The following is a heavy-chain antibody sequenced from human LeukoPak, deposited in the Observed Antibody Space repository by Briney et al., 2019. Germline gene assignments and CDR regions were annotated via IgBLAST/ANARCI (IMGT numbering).Heavy chain of an antibody. J-gene: IGHJ6*02. CDR2: ISYDGSNK. Sequence: GGSLRLSCVASGFSFSGYGIHWVRQAPGKGLEWVAVISYDGSNKYYADSVKGRFTVSRDNSKNTLYLQMNSLRAEDTAVYYCAREDFGVVTVYYGMDVWGQGTTVTVSS. V-gene: IGHV3-30*03. CDR1: GFSFSGYG. D-gene: IGHD3-3*01. CDR3: AREDFGVVTVYYGMDV.